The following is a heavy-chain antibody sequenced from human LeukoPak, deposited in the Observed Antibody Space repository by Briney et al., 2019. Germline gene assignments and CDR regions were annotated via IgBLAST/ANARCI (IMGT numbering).Heavy chain of an antibody. CDR1: GFTFSNYG. J-gene: IGHJ4*02. Sequence: GGSLRLSCAASGFTFSNYGMNWVRQAPGKELEWLSYISSSSDAIYYADSVKGRFTISRDNAKNSLYLEMNSLTAEDTAVFYCARVGSRGYYFDYWGQGTLVSVSS. CDR2: ISSSSDAI. CDR3: ARVGSRGYYFDY. V-gene: IGHV3-48*04. D-gene: IGHD1-26*01.